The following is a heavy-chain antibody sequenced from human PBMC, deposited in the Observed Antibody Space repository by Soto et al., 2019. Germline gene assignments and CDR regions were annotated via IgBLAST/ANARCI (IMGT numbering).Heavy chain of an antibody. Sequence: QVQLVQSGAEVKKPGASVKVSCSASGYTFTNYGISWVRQAPGQGLEWMGWINANNGNTNYAQTLQGRVTMTTDTSTSTAYMEVRSLRSDDTAVYYCARDTMTGYLQFDYWGQGTLVTVSS. CDR3: ARDTMTGYLQFDY. CDR2: INANNGNT. V-gene: IGHV1-18*01. J-gene: IGHJ4*02. CDR1: GYTFTNYG. D-gene: IGHD3-9*01.